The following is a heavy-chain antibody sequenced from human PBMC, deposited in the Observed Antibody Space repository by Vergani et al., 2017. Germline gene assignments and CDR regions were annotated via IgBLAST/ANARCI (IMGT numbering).Heavy chain of an antibody. V-gene: IGHV4-59*01. D-gene: IGHD2-21*02. J-gene: IGHJ3*01. Sequence: QVQLQESGPGLVKPSETLSLTCTVSGGTTSSYFWSWIRQPPGKGLKWIGYIYYSGSTNYNPSRKSRVTISVDTSKNQFSLKLRSVTAADTAVYYCARNPYCGGDCYSDAFDLWGPGSMVTVSS. CDR1: GGTTSSYF. CDR2: IYYSGST. CDR3: ARNPYCGGDCYSDAFDL.